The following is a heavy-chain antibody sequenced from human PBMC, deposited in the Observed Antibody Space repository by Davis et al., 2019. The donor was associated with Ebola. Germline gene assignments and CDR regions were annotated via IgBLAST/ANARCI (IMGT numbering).Heavy chain of an antibody. Sequence: PSETLSLTCTVSGGSISSGGYYWSWIRQHPGKGLEWIGYIYYSGSTYYNPSLKSRVTISVDTSKNQFSLKLSSVTAADTAVYYCARVPLDRNWGMDVWGQGTTVTVSS. D-gene: IGHD1-1*01. J-gene: IGHJ6*02. CDR2: IYYSGST. V-gene: IGHV4-31*03. CDR1: GGSISSGGYY. CDR3: ARVPLDRNWGMDV.